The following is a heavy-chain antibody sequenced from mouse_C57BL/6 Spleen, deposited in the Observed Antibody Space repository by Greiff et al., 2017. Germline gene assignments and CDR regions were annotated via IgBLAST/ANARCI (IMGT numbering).Heavy chain of an antibody. Sequence: EVQLQQSGPELVKPGASVKISCKASGYSFTGYYMNWVKQSPEKSLEWIGEINPSTGGTTYNQKFKAKATLTVDKSSSTAYMQLKSLTSEDSAVYYCARAYDYDERYYFDYWGQGTTLTVSS. J-gene: IGHJ2*01. V-gene: IGHV1-42*01. CDR3: ARAYDYDERYYFDY. CDR2: INPSTGGT. CDR1: GYSFTGYY. D-gene: IGHD2-4*01.